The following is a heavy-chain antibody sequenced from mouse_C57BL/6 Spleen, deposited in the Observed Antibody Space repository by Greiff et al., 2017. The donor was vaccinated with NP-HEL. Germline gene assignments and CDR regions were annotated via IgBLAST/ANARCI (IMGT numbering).Heavy chain of an antibody. CDR1: GYTFTSYW. J-gene: IGHJ1*03. V-gene: IGHV1-72*01. D-gene: IGHD1-1*01. CDR3: AREATVVAEDWYFDV. CDR2: IDPNSGGT. Sequence: QVQLQQPGAELVKPGASVKLSCKASGYTFTSYWMHWVKQRPGRGLVWIGRIDPNSGGTKYHEKFTSKATLTVDKPSSTTYMQLSSLTSEDSAVYYCAREATVVAEDWYFDVWGTGTTVTVSS.